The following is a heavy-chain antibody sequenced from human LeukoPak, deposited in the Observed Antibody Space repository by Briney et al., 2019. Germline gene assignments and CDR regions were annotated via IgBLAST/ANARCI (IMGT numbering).Heavy chain of an antibody. V-gene: IGHV4-34*01. CDR1: GGSLSNYY. CDR3: ARRTGQQLVPYYYYMDV. CDR2: INHSGST. J-gene: IGHJ6*03. D-gene: IGHD6-13*01. Sequence: SETLSLTCSVYGGSLSNYYCSWIRQPPGKGLEWIGEINHSGSTNYIPSLKSRVTISVDTSKSQFSLKLSSVTAADTAVYYCARRTGQQLVPYYYYMDVWGKGTTVTVSS.